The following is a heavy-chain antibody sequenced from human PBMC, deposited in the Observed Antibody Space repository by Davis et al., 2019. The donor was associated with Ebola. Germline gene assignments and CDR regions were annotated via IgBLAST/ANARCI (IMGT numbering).Heavy chain of an antibody. D-gene: IGHD3-10*01. CDR3: AGDLWSKAFDI. J-gene: IGHJ3*02. CDR2: IYYSGGT. CDR1: GGSTSSSSYY. Sequence: MPSETLSLTCIVSGGSTSSSSYYWGWIRQPPGNGLEWIGSIYYSGGTYYNPSLKSRVTISVDTSKNQFSLKLSSVTAADTAVYYCAGDLWSKAFDIWGQGTMISVSS. V-gene: IGHV4-39*07.